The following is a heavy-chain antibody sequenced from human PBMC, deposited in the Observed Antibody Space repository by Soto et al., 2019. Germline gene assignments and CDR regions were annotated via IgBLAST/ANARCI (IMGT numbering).Heavy chain of an antibody. CDR1: GYTFTYRY. J-gene: IGHJ6*02. V-gene: IGHV1-45*02. Sequence: ASVKVSCKASGYTFTYRYLHWVRQAPGQALEWMGWITPLNGNTNYAQKFQDRVTITRGRSMSTAYMELSSLRSEDTAMYYCASTSNENYYYYGMDVWGQGTTVTVSS. CDR2: ITPLNGNT. D-gene: IGHD4-4*01. CDR3: ASTSNENYYYYGMDV.